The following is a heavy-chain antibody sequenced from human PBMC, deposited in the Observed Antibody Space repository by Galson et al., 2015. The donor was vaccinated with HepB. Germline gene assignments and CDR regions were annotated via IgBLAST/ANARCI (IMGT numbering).Heavy chain of an antibody. D-gene: IGHD3-10*01. CDR1: GFTFGSYG. CDR2: IHYDGSNK. J-gene: IGHJ5*02. Sequence: LRLSCAASGFTFGSYGMHWVRPAPGKGLEWVSFIHYDGSNKYYADSVKGRFTISRDNSKNTLYLQMNSLRAEDTAVYYCAKTYYYGSGSKYNWFDPWGQGTLVTVSS. V-gene: IGHV3-30*02. CDR3: AKTYYYGSGSKYNWFDP.